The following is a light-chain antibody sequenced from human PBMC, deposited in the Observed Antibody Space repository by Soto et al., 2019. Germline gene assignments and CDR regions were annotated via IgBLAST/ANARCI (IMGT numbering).Light chain of an antibody. V-gene: IGKV1-5*01. CDR3: QQYNSYPLG. CDR1: QSISSW. CDR2: DAS. Sequence: DIQMTQSPSTLSASVGDRVTITCRASQSISSWLAWYQQKPGKAPKLLIYDASSLESGVPSRFSGSGSGTEFTLTISSLQRDDFATYYCQQYNSYPLGFGGGTKVEIK. J-gene: IGKJ4*02.